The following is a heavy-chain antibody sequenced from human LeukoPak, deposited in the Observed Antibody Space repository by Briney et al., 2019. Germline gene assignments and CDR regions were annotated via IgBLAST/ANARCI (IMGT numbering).Heavy chain of an antibody. Sequence: GRSLRLSCAASGFIFDNYAMHWVRQAPGKGLEWVSGISWNSGNIDYADSVKGRFTISRDNAKNSLYLQMNSLRAEDMALYYCVRDFSSSWYTELFDYWGQGTLVTVSS. CDR1: GFIFDNYA. V-gene: IGHV3-9*03. CDR3: VRDFSSSWYTELFDY. CDR2: ISWNSGNI. D-gene: IGHD6-13*01. J-gene: IGHJ4*02.